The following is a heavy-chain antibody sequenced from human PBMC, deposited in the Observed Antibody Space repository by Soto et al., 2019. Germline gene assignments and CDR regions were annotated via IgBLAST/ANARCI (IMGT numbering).Heavy chain of an antibody. J-gene: IGHJ5*02. D-gene: IGHD6-13*01. V-gene: IGHV4-59*01. CDR3: ARGKAGYSSSWYWNWFDP. CDR2: IYYSGST. CDR1: GGSISSYY. Sequence: SETLSLTCTVSGGSISSYYWSWIRQPPEKGLEWIGYIYYSGSTNYNPSLKSRVTISVDTSKNQFSLKLSSVTAADTAVYYCARGKAGYSSSWYWNWFDPWGQGTLVTSPQ.